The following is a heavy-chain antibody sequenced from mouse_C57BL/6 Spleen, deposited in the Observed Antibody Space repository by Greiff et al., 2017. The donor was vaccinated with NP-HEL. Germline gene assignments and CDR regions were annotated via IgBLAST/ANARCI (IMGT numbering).Heavy chain of an antibody. CDR2: IYPGSGNT. D-gene: IGHD3-2*02. J-gene: IGHJ3*01. V-gene: IGHV1-66*01. Sequence: QVQLKESGPELVKPGASVKISCKASGYSFTSYYIHWVKQRPGQGLEWIGWIYPGSGNTKYNEKFKGKATLTADTSSSTAYMQLSSLTSEDSAVYYCARPAQVPAWFAYWGQGTLVTVSA. CDR3: ARPAQVPAWFAY. CDR1: GYSFTSYY.